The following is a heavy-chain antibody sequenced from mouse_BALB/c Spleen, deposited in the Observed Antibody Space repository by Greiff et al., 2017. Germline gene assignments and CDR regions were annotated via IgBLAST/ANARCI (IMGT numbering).Heavy chain of an antibody. D-gene: IGHD2-4*01. CDR3: TNLYDYDGAY. V-gene: IGHV5-6-4*01. CDR2: ISSGGSYT. Sequence: EVQVVESGGGLVKPGGSLKLSCAASGFTFSSYTMSWVRQTPEKRLEWVATISSGGSYTYYPDSVKGRFTISRDNAKNTLYLQMSSLKSEDTAMYYCTNLYDYDGAYWGQGTLVTVSA. CDR1: GFTFSSYT. J-gene: IGHJ3*01.